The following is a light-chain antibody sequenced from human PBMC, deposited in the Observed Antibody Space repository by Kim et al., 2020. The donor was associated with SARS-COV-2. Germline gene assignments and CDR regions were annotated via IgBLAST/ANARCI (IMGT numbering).Light chain of an antibody. CDR1: QGISSW. V-gene: IGKV1D-16*01. J-gene: IGKJ1*01. Sequence: DIQMTQSPSSLSASRGDRVTLTCRASQGISSWLAWYQQKPEKAPKCLIYAASSLQSGLPSRFSGSGSGTDFTLTISSLQPEDFATYYWQQYDRYPRTFGEGTKVDIK. CDR2: AAS. CDR3: QQYDRYPRT.